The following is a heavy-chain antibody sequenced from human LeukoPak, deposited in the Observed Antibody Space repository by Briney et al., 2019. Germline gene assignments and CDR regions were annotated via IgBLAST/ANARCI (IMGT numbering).Heavy chain of an antibody. CDR1: GYTFTSYY. V-gene: IGHV1-46*01. D-gene: IGHD3-22*01. Sequence: ASVKVSCKASGYTFTSYYMHWVRQAPGQGLEWMGIINPSGGSTSYAQKFQGRVTMTRDTSTSTVYMELSSLRSEDTAVYYCARSAEVSGRDYDSSGYYSDAFDIWGQGTMVTVFS. J-gene: IGHJ3*02. CDR3: ARSAEVSGRDYDSSGYYSDAFDI. CDR2: INPSGGST.